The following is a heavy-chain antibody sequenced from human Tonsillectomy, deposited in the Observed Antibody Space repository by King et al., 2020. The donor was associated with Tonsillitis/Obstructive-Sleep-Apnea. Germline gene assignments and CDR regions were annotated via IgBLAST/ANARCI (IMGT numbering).Heavy chain of an antibody. Sequence: VQLQQWGAGLLKPSETLSLTCAVYGGSFSGYYWSWIRQPPGKGLEWIGEINHSGSTNYNPSLKSRFTISVDTSKNQFSLKLSSVTAADTAVYYCASLKRSPIVVVPAAIRRDPIDYWGQGTLVTISS. CDR1: GGSFSGYY. CDR3: ASLKRSPIVVVPAAIRRDPIDY. D-gene: IGHD2-2*02. CDR2: INHSGST. V-gene: IGHV4-34*01. J-gene: IGHJ4*02.